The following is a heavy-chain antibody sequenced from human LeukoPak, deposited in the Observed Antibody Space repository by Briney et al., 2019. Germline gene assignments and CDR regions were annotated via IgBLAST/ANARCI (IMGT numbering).Heavy chain of an antibody. D-gene: IGHD2-2*01. J-gene: IGHJ4*02. V-gene: IGHV1-18*01. CDR3: ARGWGIIVVVPAANGFAVAGPLDY. CDR2: ISAYNGNT. CDR1: GYTFTSYG. Sequence: ASVKVSCKASGYTFTSYGISWVRQAPGQGLEWMGWISAYNGNTNYAQKLQVRVTMTTDTSTSTAYMELRSLRSDDTAVYYCARGWGIIVVVPAANGFAVAGPLDYWGQGTLVTVSS.